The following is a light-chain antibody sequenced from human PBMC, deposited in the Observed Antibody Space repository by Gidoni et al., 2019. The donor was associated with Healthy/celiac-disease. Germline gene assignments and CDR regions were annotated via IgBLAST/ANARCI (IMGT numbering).Light chain of an antibody. J-gene: IGLJ1*01. CDR1: SSDVGGYNS. Sequence: QSALTQPASVSGSPGQSITIACTGTSSDVGGYNSVSCYQQHPGKAPNLMIYEVSKRPSGVSNRFSGSKSGNTASMTISGLQAEDEADYYCSSYTSSSTLNVFGTGTKVTVL. CDR2: EVS. CDR3: SSYTSSSTLNV. V-gene: IGLV2-14*01.